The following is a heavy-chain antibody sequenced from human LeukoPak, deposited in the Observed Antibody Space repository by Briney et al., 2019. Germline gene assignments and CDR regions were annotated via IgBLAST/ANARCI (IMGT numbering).Heavy chain of an antibody. D-gene: IGHD4-17*01. J-gene: IGHJ6*02. Sequence: SETLSLTCAVYGGSFSSYYWSWIRQPPGKGLEWIGEINHSGSTNYNPSPKSRVTISVDTSKNQFSLKLSSVTAADTAVYYCARATRYYYYYGMDVWGQGTTVTVSS. CDR1: GGSFSSYY. CDR3: ARATRYYYYYGMDV. V-gene: IGHV4-34*01. CDR2: INHSGST.